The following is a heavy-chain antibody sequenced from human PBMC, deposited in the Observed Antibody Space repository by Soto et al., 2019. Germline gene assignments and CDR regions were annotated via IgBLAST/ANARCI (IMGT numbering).Heavy chain of an antibody. J-gene: IGHJ6*02. CDR2: IIPIFGTA. D-gene: IGHD2-2*01. V-gene: IGHV1-69*13. CDR3: ARDGRAIVVVPAAIHYYGMDV. Sequence: GASVKVSCKASGGTFSSYAISWVRQTPGQGLEWMGGIIPIFGTANYAQKFQGRVTITADESTSTAYMELSSLRSEDTAVYYCARDGRAIVVVPAAIHYYGMDVWGQGTTVTVSS. CDR1: GGTFSSYA.